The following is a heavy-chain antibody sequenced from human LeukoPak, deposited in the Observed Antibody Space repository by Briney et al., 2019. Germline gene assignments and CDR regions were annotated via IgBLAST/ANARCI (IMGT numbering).Heavy chain of an antibody. V-gene: IGHV3-48*04. CDR3: AKDIGRRDGYNPLGY. CDR2: ISSSSTTK. J-gene: IGHJ4*02. Sequence: PGGSLRLSCAASGFTFSAYDMNWVRQAPGKGLKWLSYISSSSTTKYHADSVKGRFTISRDNSKNSLYLQMNSLRTEDTALYYCAKDIGRRDGYNPLGYWGQGTLVTVSS. CDR1: GFTFSAYD. D-gene: IGHD5-24*01.